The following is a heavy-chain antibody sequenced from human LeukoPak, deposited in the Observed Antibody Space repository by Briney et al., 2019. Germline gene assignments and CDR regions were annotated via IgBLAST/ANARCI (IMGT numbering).Heavy chain of an antibody. CDR2: INPSAGTT. J-gene: IGHJ6*03. Sequence: ASVKVSCKASGYTFTSYYMHWVRQAPGQGLEWMGIINPSAGTTTYAQKFQGRVTITADESTSTAYMELSSLRSEDTAVYYCARVYSSSWYRYYYYYYMDVWGKGTTVTISS. CDR3: ARVYSSSWYRYYYYYYMDV. D-gene: IGHD6-13*01. V-gene: IGHV1-46*01. CDR1: GYTFTSYY.